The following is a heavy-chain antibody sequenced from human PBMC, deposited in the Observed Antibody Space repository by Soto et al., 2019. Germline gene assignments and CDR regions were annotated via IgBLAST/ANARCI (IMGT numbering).Heavy chain of an antibody. CDR3: ARATWMGQWLTPVAFDN. J-gene: IGHJ3*02. Sequence: GGSLRLSCAASGFTFSSYAMHWVRQAPGKGLEWVAVISYDGSNKYYADSVKGRFTISRDNSKNTLYLQMNSLRAEDTAVYYCARATWMGQWLTPVAFDNWGQGTMVTVSS. CDR1: GFTFSSYA. V-gene: IGHV3-30-3*01. CDR2: ISYDGSNK. D-gene: IGHD6-19*01.